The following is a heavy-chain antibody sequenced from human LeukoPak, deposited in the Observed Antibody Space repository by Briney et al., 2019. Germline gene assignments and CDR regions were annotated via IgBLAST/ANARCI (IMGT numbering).Heavy chain of an antibody. J-gene: IGHJ4*02. CDR2: ISYDGSNK. CDR1: GFTFSSYA. CDR3: ARDRGYGDYEAY. V-gene: IGHV3-30-3*01. Sequence: GRPLRLSCAASGFTFSSYAMHWVRQAPGKGLEWVAVISYDGSNKYYADSVKGRFTISRDNSKNTLYLQMNSLRAEDTAVYYCARDRGYGDYEAYWGQGTLVTVSS. D-gene: IGHD4-17*01.